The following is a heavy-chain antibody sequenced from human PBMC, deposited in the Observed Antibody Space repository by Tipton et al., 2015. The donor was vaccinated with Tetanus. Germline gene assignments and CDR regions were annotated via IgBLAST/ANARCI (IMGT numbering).Heavy chain of an antibody. J-gene: IGHJ4*02. CDR3: SSSPGNHYLAFFDY. CDR2: IYYSGST. V-gene: IGHV4-30-4*01. D-gene: IGHD2/OR15-2a*01. Sequence: GLVKLSQTLSLTCSVSGDSINSGDYYWSWIRQPPGKGLEWIGYIYYSGSTYYNPSLKSRVTISIDTSKNQFSLRLSSVTAADTAVYYCSSSPGNHYLAFFDYWGRGTLVTVSS. CDR1: GDSINSGDYY.